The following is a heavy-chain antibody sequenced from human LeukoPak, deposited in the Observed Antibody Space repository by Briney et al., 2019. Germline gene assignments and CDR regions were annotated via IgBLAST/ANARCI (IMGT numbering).Heavy chain of an antibody. D-gene: IGHD6-13*01. V-gene: IGHV3-23*01. CDR2: ISGSGGST. J-gene: IGHJ4*02. Sequence: QPGGSLRLSCAASGFTFSSYAMSWVRQAPGKGLEWVSAISGSGGSTYYADSVKGRFTISRDNSKNTLYLQMNSLRAEDTAVYYCAKVPPALREQQLYFFDYWGQGTLVTVSS. CDR1: GFTFSSYA. CDR3: AKVPPALREQQLYFFDY.